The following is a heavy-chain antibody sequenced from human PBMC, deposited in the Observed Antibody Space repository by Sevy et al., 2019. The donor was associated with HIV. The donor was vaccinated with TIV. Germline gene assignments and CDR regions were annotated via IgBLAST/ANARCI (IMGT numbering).Heavy chain of an antibody. J-gene: IGHJ6*02. V-gene: IGHV4-34*01. D-gene: IGHD1-7*01. CDR3: ARGGITGTTNYYYYGMDV. CDR1: GGSFSGYY. CDR2: INHSGST. Sequence: SETLSLTCAVYGGSFSGYYWSWIRQPPGKGLEWIGEINHSGSTNYNPSLKSRVTISVDTSKNQFSLKLSSVTAADTAVYYCARGGITGTTNYYYYGMDVWGQGITVTVSS.